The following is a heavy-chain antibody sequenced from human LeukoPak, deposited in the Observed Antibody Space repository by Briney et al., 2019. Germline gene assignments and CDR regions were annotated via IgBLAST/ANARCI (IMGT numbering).Heavy chain of an antibody. V-gene: IGHV3-33*01. CDR1: GFTFSSYG. CDR3: AAGLCTNGVCYDY. J-gene: IGHJ4*02. Sequence: GESLRLSCAASGFTFSSYGMHWVRQAPGKGLEWVAVIWYDGSNKYYADSVKGRFTISRDNSKNTLYLQMNSLRAEDTAVYYCAAGLCTNGVCYDYWGQGTLVTVSS. D-gene: IGHD2-8*01. CDR2: IWYDGSNK.